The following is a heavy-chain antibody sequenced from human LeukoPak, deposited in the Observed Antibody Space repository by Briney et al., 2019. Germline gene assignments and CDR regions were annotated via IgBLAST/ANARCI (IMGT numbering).Heavy chain of an antibody. CDR2: ITKTGASI. J-gene: IGHJ4*02. CDR3: SGGRILRAESFFDF. Sequence: PGGSLRLSCVASGFTFSDYEMHWIRQAPGKGLEWVSYITKTGASIYYAPSVRGRFTISSDTADNSLYLQMNSLRAEDSALYYCSGGRILRAESFFDFWGQGTLVTVSS. D-gene: IGHD3-16*01. CDR1: GFTFSDYE. V-gene: IGHV3-48*03.